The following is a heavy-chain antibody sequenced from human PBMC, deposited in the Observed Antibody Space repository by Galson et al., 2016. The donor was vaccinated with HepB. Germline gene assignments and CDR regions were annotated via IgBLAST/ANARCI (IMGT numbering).Heavy chain of an antibody. D-gene: IGHD4-23*01. CDR3: ARIHGGSDFQL. CDR2: INPSGGGI. J-gene: IGHJ1*01. V-gene: IGHV1-46*01. Sequence: SVKVSCKASGYTFTSYFIHWVRQAPGQGLEWMGVINPSGGGISYAQKFQGRVTVTRDTSTTTVYMELSTLRPEDTAVHYCARIHGGSDFQLWGQGTLVTVSS. CDR1: GYTFTSYF.